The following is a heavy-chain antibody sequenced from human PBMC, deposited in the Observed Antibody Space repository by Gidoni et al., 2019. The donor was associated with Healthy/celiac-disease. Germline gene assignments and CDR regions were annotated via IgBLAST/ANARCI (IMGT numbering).Heavy chain of an antibody. Sequence: EVQLLASGGGLVQPGGSLRLSCAASGFTFSSYAMSWVRQAPGKGLEWVSAISGSGGSTYYADSVKGRFTISRDNSKNTLYLQMNSLRAEDTAVYYCAKDPTLWFGELYPFEGRAYFDYWGQGTLVTVSS. CDR2: ISGSGGST. J-gene: IGHJ4*02. CDR3: AKDPTLWFGELYPFEGRAYFDY. D-gene: IGHD3-10*01. CDR1: GFTFSSYA. V-gene: IGHV3-23*01.